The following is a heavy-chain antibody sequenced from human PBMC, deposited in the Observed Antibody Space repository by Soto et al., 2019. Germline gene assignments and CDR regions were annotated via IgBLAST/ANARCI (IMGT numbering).Heavy chain of an antibody. V-gene: IGHV3-23*01. J-gene: IGHJ4*02. Sequence: GGSLRLSCAASGFTFSSYTMSWVRQAPGKGLEWISAVSGSGGSTYYADSVKGRFTISRDNSKDTLYLQMNNLRAEDTAVYYCAKPPDYNWNDYWGQGTLVTVPQ. CDR3: AKPPDYNWNDY. CDR1: GFTFSSYT. D-gene: IGHD1-20*01. CDR2: VSGSGGST.